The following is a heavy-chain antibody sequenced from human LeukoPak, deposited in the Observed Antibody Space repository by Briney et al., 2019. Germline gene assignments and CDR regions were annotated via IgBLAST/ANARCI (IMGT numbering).Heavy chain of an antibody. Sequence: PGGSLRLSCAASGFTFSSYSMNWVRQAPGKGLEWVSYISSSSSTMYYADSVKGRFTISRDNAKNSLSLQMNSHRAEDTAVYYCARSPAGANYYLDVWGKGTTVTISS. J-gene: IGHJ6*03. V-gene: IGHV3-48*04. CDR1: GFTFSSYS. D-gene: IGHD1-14*01. CDR3: ARSPAGANYYLDV. CDR2: ISSSSSTM.